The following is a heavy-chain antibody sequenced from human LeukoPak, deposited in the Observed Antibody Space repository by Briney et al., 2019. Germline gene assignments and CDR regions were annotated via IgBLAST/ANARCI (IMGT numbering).Heavy chain of an antibody. V-gene: IGHV4-59*01. CDR1: GRSISSYY. CDR2: IYYSGST. CDR3: ARARTITGYFDY. Sequence: SETLSLTCTVSGRSISSYYWSWIRQPPGKGLEWIGYIYYSGSTNYNPSLKSRVTISVDTSKNQFSLKLSSVTAADTAVYYCARARTITGYFDYWGQGTLVTVSS. D-gene: IGHD5-24*01. J-gene: IGHJ4*02.